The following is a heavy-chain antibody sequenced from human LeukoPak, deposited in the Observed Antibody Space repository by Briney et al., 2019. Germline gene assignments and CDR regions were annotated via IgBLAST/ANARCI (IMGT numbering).Heavy chain of an antibody. CDR1: GFTFSSYS. CDR3: ARVSGDYYHTVES. J-gene: IGHJ4*02. Sequence: KTGGSLRLSCAASGFTFSSYSMNWVRQAPGKGLEWVSSISSSSSYIYYADSVKGRFTISRDNAKNSLFLQMNSLRAEDTAIYYCARVSGDYYHTVESWGQGTLVTVSS. V-gene: IGHV3-21*01. CDR2: ISSSSSYI. D-gene: IGHD4-17*01.